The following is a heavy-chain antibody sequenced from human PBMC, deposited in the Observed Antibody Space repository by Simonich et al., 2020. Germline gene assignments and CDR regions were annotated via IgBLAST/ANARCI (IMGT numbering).Heavy chain of an antibody. CDR3: ARDTSYYGSGSYYFDY. D-gene: IGHD3-10*01. V-gene: IGHV3-21*01. J-gene: IGHJ4*02. CDR2: ISSSSSYI. Sequence: GGGLVKPGGSLRLSCAASGFTFSSYSMNWVRQAPGKGLEWVSSISSSSSYIYYADSVKGRFTIARDNAKNSLYLQMNSLRAEDTAVYYCARDTSYYGSGSYYFDYWGQATLVTVSS. CDR1: GFTFSSYS.